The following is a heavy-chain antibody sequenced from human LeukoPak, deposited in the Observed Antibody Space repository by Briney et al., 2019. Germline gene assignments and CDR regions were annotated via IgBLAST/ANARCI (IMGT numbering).Heavy chain of an antibody. CDR3: ARDDGYSNYGYFQH. CDR2: IYTSGST. D-gene: IGHD4-11*01. J-gene: IGHJ1*01. Sequence: PSETLSLTCTVSGGSISSYYWSRLRQPAGKGLEWIGRIYTSGSTNYNPSLKSRVTMSVDTSKNQFSLKLSSVTAADTAVYYCARDDGYSNYGYFQHWGQGALVTVSS. V-gene: IGHV4-4*07. CDR1: GGSISSYY.